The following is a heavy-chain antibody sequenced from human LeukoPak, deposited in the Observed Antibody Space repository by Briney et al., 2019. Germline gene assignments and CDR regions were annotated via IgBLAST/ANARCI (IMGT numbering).Heavy chain of an antibody. CDR1: GYTFTSYG. Sequence: ASVKVSRKASGYTFTSYGISWVRQAPGQGLEWMGWISAYNGNTNYAQKLQGRVTMTTDTSTSTAYMELRSLRSDDTAVYYCARRYYDFWSGYGDYWGQGTLVTVSS. D-gene: IGHD3-3*01. CDR2: ISAYNGNT. CDR3: ARRYYDFWSGYGDY. V-gene: IGHV1-18*01. J-gene: IGHJ4*02.